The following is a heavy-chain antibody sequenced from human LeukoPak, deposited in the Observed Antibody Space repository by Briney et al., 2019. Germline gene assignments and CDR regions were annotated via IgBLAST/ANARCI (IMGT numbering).Heavy chain of an antibody. CDR1: GYSFTSYW. J-gene: IGHJ3*02. D-gene: IGHD6-13*01. V-gene: IGHV5-51*01. CDR2: IYPGDSDT. Sequence: GESLKISCEGSGYSFTSYWIGWVRHMPGKGLEWMGIIYPGDSDTRYSPSFQGQVTISADKSISTAYLQWSSLKASDTAMYYCARSKQQLDDAFDIWGQGTMVTVSS. CDR3: ARSKQQLDDAFDI.